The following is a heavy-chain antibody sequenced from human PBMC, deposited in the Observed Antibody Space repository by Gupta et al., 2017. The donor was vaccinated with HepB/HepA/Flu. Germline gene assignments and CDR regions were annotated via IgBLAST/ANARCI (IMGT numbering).Heavy chain of an antibody. CDR3: ARLVFGRVSPFDY. D-gene: IGHD3-10*01. J-gene: IGHJ4*02. V-gene: IGHV4-59*08. CDR1: GGSISSYY. Sequence: QVQLQESGPGLVKPSETLSLTCTVSGGSISSYYWSWIRQPPGKGLEWIGYIYYSGSTNYNPSLKSRVTISVDTSKNQFSLKLSSLTAADTAVYYCARLVFGRVSPFDYWGQGTLVTVSS. CDR2: IYYSGST.